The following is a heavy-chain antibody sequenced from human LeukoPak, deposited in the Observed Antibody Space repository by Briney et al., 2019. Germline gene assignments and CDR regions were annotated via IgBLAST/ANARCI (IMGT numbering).Heavy chain of an antibody. CDR2: INSDGSST. CDR3: TSGYSH. Sequence: PGGSLRLSGAASGFTFSSNWMHWVRQAPGKGLVWVSRINSDGSSTSYADSVKGRFTIARDNAKNTLYLQMNSLRAEDTAVYYCTSGYSHWGQGTLVTVSS. CDR1: GFTFSSNW. V-gene: IGHV3-74*01. D-gene: IGHD3-22*01. J-gene: IGHJ4*02.